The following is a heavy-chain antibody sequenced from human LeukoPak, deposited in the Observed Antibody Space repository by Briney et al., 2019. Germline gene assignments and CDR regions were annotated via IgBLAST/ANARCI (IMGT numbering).Heavy chain of an antibody. Sequence: PSETLSLTCLVSGGSISSTSYYWGWIRQSPGKGLEWIGSFYYTGSIFDNRSLRSRVTISIDMSKNQFSLKMNSVTAADTAVYYCARGQWFRAFWSRGTPVTVSS. V-gene: IGHV4-39*07. D-gene: IGHD3-10*01. CDR3: ARGQWFRAF. CDR1: GGSISSTSYY. CDR2: FYYTGSI. J-gene: IGHJ4*02.